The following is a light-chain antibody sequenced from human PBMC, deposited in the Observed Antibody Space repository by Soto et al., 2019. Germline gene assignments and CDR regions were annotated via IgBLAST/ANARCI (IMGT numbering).Light chain of an antibody. CDR2: DAS. CDR1: QDITNQ. CDR3: QQSFSNPYT. V-gene: IGKV1-33*01. Sequence: DIQMTQSPSSLSASVGDTVTITCQASQDITNQINWYQQRPGKAPNLLIYDASHLETGVPSRFSGSGSGTYFTLTITSLQPEDIATYYCQQSFSNPYTFGQGTKLEIK. J-gene: IGKJ2*01.